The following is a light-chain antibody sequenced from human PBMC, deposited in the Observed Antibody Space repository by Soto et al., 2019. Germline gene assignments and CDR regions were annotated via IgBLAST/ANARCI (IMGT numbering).Light chain of an antibody. V-gene: IGLV1-40*01. CDR3: QSSDSSLSGYV. CDR2: GNS. CDR1: SSNIGAGYD. J-gene: IGLJ1*01. Sequence: QSVLTQPPSVSGAPGQRVTISCTGSSSNIGAGYDVHWYQQLPGAAPKLLIYGNSNRPSGVPDRFSGSKSGTSASLAITGLQAEDEADYYCQSSDSSLSGYVFGTATKVTVL.